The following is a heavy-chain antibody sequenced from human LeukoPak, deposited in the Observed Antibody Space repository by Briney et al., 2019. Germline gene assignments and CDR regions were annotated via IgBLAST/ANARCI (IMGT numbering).Heavy chain of an antibody. J-gene: IGHJ4*02. D-gene: IGHD3-22*01. Sequence: PGGSLRLSCAASGFTFSSYWMNWVRQAPGRGLEWLANIDQDGSGKYYVDSVKGRFTISRDNAKNSLSLHMNSLRAEDTAVYYCARANKFYDSSGYPDFWGQGTLVTVSS. V-gene: IGHV3-7*03. CDR2: IDQDGSGK. CDR1: GFTFSSYW. CDR3: ARANKFYDSSGYPDF.